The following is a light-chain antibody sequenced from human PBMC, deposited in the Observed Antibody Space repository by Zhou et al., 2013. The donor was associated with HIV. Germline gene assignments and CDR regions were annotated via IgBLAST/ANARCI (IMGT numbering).Light chain of an antibody. V-gene: IGKV3-20*01. J-gene: IGKJ2*04. CDR1: LSVTSTY. CDR2: GAS. CDR3: QQYGTTPPRS. Sequence: PGERVSLSCRASLSVTSTYVIWYQQNPGQAPRLRIYGASTRDTGIPVRFSGSGSETEFTLTISSLQSEDFAVYYCQQYGTTPPRSFGLGTRLEIK.